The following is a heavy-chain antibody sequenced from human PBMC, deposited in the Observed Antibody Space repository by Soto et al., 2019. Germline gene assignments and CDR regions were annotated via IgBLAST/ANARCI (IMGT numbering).Heavy chain of an antibody. CDR1: GFTFDDYA. CDR2: ISWNSGSI. Sequence: PGGSLRLSCAASGFTFDDYAMHWVRQAPGKGLEWVSGISWNSGSIGYADSVKGRFTISRDNAKNSLYLQMNSLRAEDTTLYYCAKGIAAAGPDYFDYWGQGTLVTV. V-gene: IGHV3-9*01. CDR3: AKGIAAAGPDYFDY. J-gene: IGHJ4*02. D-gene: IGHD6-13*01.